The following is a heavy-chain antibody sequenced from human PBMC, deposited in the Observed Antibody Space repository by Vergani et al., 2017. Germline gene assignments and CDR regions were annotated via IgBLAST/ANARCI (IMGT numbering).Heavy chain of an antibody. D-gene: IGHD5-24*01. CDR2: IKSDGSIT. J-gene: IGHJ4*02. CDR3: ARKRGQMATSREIDY. CDR1: GFSFSGYW. V-gene: IGHV3-74*01. Sequence: EVQLVESGGGLIHPGGSLRLSCEGSGFSFSGYWMHWVRQSPEKGLVWVSRIKSDGSITNYADSVKGRFTISRDNAKNSLYLQMNSLRAEDTAVYYCARKRGQMATSREIDYWGQGTLVTVSS.